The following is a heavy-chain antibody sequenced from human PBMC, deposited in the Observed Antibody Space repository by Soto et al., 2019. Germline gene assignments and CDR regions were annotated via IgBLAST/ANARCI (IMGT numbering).Heavy chain of an antibody. CDR3: ARVPRDDFWSGNYFDY. D-gene: IGHD3-3*01. CDR1: GGSISSYY. V-gene: IGHV4-59*01. J-gene: IGHJ4*02. Sequence: SETLSLTCTVSGGSISSYYWSWIRQPPGKGLEWIGYIYYSGSTNYNPSLKSRVTISVDTSKNQFSLKLSSVTAADTAVYYCARVPRDDFWSGNYFDYWGQGTLVTVSS. CDR2: IYYSGST.